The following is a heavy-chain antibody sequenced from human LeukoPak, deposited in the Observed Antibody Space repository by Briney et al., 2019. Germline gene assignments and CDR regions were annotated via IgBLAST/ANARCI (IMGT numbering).Heavy chain of an antibody. CDR1: GFTFSSYV. D-gene: IGHD1-26*01. Sequence: GGSLRLSCAASGFTFSSYVMTWVRQAPGAGLEWVSAIGTHSTSTDYPDSVKGRFTISRDDSKNTVFLQMTSLRVEDTALYYCTRRVGGAPDYWGLGTLVTVSS. CDR3: TRRVGGAPDY. V-gene: IGHV3-23*01. CDR2: IGTHSTST. J-gene: IGHJ4*02.